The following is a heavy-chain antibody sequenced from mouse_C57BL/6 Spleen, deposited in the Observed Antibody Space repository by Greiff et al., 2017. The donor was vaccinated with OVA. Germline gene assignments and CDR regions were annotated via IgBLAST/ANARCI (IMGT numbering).Heavy chain of an antibody. CDR1: GYTFTDYY. D-gene: IGHD2-5*01. Sequence: VQLQQSGPELVKPGASVKISCKASGYTFTDYYMNWVKQSHGKSLEWIGDINPNNGGTSYNQKFKGKATLTVDKSSSTAYMELRSLTSEDSAVYYCARLGNSNFRFDYWGQGTTLTVSS. CDR3: ARLGNSNFRFDY. CDR2: INPNNGGT. V-gene: IGHV1-26*01. J-gene: IGHJ2*01.